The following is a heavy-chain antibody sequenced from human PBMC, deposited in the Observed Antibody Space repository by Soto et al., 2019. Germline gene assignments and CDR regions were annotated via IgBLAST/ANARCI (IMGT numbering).Heavy chain of an antibody. D-gene: IGHD6-19*01. CDR2: INSDGSSI. Sequence: PGGSLSLSCAASGFTFSSYWMHWVRQAPGKGLVWVSRINSDGSSISYADSVKGRFTISRDNAKNTLYLQMNSLRVEDTAVYYCARETGYSSGWRQDYWGQGTLVTVS. CDR3: ARETGYSSGWRQDY. V-gene: IGHV3-74*01. CDR1: GFTFSSYW. J-gene: IGHJ4*02.